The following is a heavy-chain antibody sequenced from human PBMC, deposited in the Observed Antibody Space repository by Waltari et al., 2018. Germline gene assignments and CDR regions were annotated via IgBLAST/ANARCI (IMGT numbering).Heavy chain of an antibody. J-gene: IGHJ6*02. V-gene: IGHV4-34*02. CDR2: INHNGNR. CDR3: VRLEDCSGPGGNCYSGDSFALDV. Sequence: QVQLQQWGAGRLQPSETLSLTCGVSGGSFSGYSWGWIRQPPGKGLEWIGEINHNGNRNYNPSLRSRVTMLIDTSRSQFSLKVNSVTAADTAVYYCVRLEDCSGPGGNCYSGDSFALDVWGQGTTVTVSS. CDR1: GGSFSGYS. D-gene: IGHD2-15*01.